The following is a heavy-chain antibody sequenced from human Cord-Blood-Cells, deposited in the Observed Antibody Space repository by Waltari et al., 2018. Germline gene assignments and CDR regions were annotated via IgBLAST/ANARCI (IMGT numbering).Heavy chain of an antibody. CDR2: IYHSGST. CDR1: GSSISSGYY. V-gene: IGHV4-38-2*02. D-gene: IGHD4-17*01. Sequence: QVQLQESGPGLVKPSETLSLTCTASGSSISSGYYWGWIRQPPGKGLEWIGSIYHSGSTYYNPSLKSRVTISVDTSKNQFSLKLSSVTAADTAVYYCARDHKSTTTVVFDYWGQGTLVTVSS. CDR3: ARDHKSTTTVVFDY. J-gene: IGHJ4*02.